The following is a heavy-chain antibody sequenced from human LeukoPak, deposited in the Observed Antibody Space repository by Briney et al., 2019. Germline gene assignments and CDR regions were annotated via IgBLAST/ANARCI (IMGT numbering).Heavy chain of an antibody. CDR1: GFTFSSHG. J-gene: IGHJ4*02. CDR3: ARDRSSSWALDY. V-gene: IGHV3-30*03. D-gene: IGHD6-13*01. Sequence: GGSLRLSCVASGFTFSSHGMHWVRQAPGKGLEWVAIKSYDGSNKYFADSVKGRFTISRDSSKNTLYLQMNSLRAEDTAVYYCARDRSSSWALDYWGQGTLVTVSS. CDR2: KSYDGSNK.